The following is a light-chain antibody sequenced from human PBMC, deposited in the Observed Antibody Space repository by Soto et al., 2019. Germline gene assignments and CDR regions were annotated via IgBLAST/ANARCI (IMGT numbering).Light chain of an antibody. CDR1: SSDVGDYNY. V-gene: IGLV2-8*01. CDR2: EVS. J-gene: IGLJ3*02. CDR3: SSYAGSNNWV. Sequence: QSVLTQPPSASGSPGQSVAISCTGSSSDVGDYNYVSWYQQHPGKAPKLMIYEVSKRPSGVPDRFSGSKSGNTASLTVSGLQAEDEADYYCSSYAGSNNWVFGGGTKRTVL.